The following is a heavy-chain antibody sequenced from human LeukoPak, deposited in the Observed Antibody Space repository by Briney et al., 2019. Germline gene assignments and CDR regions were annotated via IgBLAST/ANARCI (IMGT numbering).Heavy chain of an antibody. Sequence: PGGSLRLSCAASGFTFSGYSMNWVRQAPGKGLEWVSYTSSTSSIISYADSVKGRFTTSRDNAKNSLYLQMNSLRDEDTAVYYCVRESSYAFNIWGQGTMVTVSS. CDR1: GFTFSGYS. CDR3: VRESSYAFNI. J-gene: IGHJ3*02. V-gene: IGHV3-48*02. CDR2: TSSTSSII.